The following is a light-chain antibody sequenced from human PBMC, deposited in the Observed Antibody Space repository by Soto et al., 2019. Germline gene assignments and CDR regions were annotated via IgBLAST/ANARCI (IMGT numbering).Light chain of an antibody. Sequence: EIVLTQSPGTLSLSPGERATLSCRASQTISNTFLAWYLQRPGQAPRLLIYGASGRAAGIPARFSGSGSGTEFTLTISSLQSEDFAVYYCQQYNNWPPWTFGQGTKV. J-gene: IGKJ1*01. CDR2: GAS. CDR3: QQYNNWPPWT. CDR1: QTISNT. V-gene: IGKV3-15*01.